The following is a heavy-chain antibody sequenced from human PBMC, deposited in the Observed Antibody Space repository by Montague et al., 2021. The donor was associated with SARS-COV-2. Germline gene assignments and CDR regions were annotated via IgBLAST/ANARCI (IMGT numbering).Heavy chain of an antibody. D-gene: IGHD4-11*01. V-gene: IGHV4-34*01. CDR3: ARERGRGVDYFDP. CDR2: INHGGTA. Sequence: SETLSLTCAVYGGSFSGYFWGWIRQTPGRGLEWIGEINHGGTADYNPSLKSRVTLSVDTSKAQFSLILTSVTAVDTAVYYCARERGRGVDYFDPWGQGTLVTVSS. CDR1: GGSFSGYF. J-gene: IGHJ5*02.